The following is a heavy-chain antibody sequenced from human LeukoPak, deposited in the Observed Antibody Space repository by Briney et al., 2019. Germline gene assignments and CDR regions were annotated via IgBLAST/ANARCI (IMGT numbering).Heavy chain of an antibody. Sequence: SETLSLTCTVSGGSISSSSYYWGWIRQPPGKGLEWIGSIYYSGSTYYNPSLKSRVTISVDTSKNQFSLKLSSVTAADTAVYHCASQPLVGANHYGMDVWGQGTTVTVSS. J-gene: IGHJ6*02. V-gene: IGHV4-39*01. CDR3: ASQPLVGANHYGMDV. CDR1: GGSISSSSYY. CDR2: IYYSGST. D-gene: IGHD3-16*01.